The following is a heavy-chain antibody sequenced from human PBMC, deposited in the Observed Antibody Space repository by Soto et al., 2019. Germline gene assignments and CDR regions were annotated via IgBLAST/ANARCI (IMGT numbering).Heavy chain of an antibody. CDR1: GGSISSGDYY. J-gene: IGHJ4*02. CDR3: ARDRGYSYATVDY. Sequence: KPSETLSLTCTVSGGSISSGDYYWSWIRQPPGKGLEWIGYIYYSGSTYYNPSLKSRVTISVDTSKNQFSLKLSSVTAADTAVYYCARDRGYSYATVDYWGQGTLVTVSS. V-gene: IGHV4-30-4*01. D-gene: IGHD5-18*01. CDR2: IYYSGST.